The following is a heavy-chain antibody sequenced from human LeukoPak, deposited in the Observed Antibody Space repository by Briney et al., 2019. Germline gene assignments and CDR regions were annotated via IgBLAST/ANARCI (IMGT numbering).Heavy chain of an antibody. Sequence: PGGSLRLSCAASGFTFTSYDMSWVRQAPGKGLEWVSAISGSGGSTYYADSVKGRFTISRDNSKNTLYLQMNSLRAEDTAVYYCAKGLVDGGDYYFDYWGQGTLVTVSS. CDR1: GFTFTSYD. CDR2: ISGSGGST. J-gene: IGHJ4*02. V-gene: IGHV3-23*01. D-gene: IGHD2-21*02. CDR3: AKGLVDGGDYYFDY.